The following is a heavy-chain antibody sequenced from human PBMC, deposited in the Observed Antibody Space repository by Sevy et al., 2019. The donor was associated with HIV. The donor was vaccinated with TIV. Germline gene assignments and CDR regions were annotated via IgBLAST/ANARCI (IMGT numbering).Heavy chain of an antibody. CDR3: AKEWTLLSDWYGEFDY. V-gene: IGHV3-23*01. D-gene: IGHD6-19*01. CDR2: ISNSGANT. Sequence: GGSLRLSCAASGFTFTNYGMHWVRQAPGKGLEWVSGISNSGANTYYADSVRGRFTVPRDNSKNMEYLQLNGLRAEDTAIYDCAKEWTLLSDWYGEFDYWGQGTLVTVSS. CDR1: GFTFTNYG. J-gene: IGHJ4*02.